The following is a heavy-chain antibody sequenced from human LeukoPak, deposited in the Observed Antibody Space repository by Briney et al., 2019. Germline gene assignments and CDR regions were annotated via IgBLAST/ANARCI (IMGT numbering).Heavy chain of an antibody. CDR1: GFTFNSYA. D-gene: IGHD6-13*01. J-gene: IGHJ4*02. Sequence: GGSLRLSCAASGFTFNSYAMNWVRQAPGKGLEWVSAISGSGGSTYYSDSVKGRFSISRDNSKNTLFLRMNSLRADDTAVYYCAKRMRGSSWYGVDYWGQGTLVTVSS. V-gene: IGHV3-23*01. CDR2: ISGSGGST. CDR3: AKRMRGSSWYGVDY.